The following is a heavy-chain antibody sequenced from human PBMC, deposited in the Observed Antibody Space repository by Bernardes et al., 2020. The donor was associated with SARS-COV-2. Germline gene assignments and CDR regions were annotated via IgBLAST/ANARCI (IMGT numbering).Heavy chain of an antibody. CDR2: VFYNGVN. V-gene: IGHV4-39*01. CDR1: GGSINTKNYF. CDR3: VRLTPYDYGSMAGWFDL. D-gene: IGHD3-10*01. J-gene: IGHJ5*02. Sequence: SETLSRTCVVSGGSINTKNYFWGWIRQPPGKGLEWLGQVFYNGVNHYNPSVKGRVSIAMQTFDNLISLNLNSVTAADTAVYYCVRLTPYDYGSMAGWFDLWGRGTQVTVSS.